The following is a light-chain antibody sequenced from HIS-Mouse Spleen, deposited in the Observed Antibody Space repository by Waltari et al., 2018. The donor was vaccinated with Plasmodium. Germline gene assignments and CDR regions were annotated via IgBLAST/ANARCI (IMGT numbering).Light chain of an antibody. CDR2: GKN. CDR1: SLRSYY. V-gene: IGLV3-19*01. Sequence: SSELTQDPAVSVALGQTVRITCQGDSLRSYYASWDQQKPGQAPGLVIYGKNNRPSGIPGRFPGSSSRNTASLTITGAQAEDEADYYCNSRDSSGTHGVFGGGTKLTVL. CDR3: NSRDSSGTHGV. J-gene: IGLJ2*01.